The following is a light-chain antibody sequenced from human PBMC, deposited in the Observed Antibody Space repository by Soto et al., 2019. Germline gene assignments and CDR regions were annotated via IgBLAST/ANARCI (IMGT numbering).Light chain of an antibody. J-gene: IGKJ2*01. Sequence: DIQMTQSPSSLSASVGDRVTITCRASQSISSYLNWYQQKPGKAPKLLIYAASSLQSGVPSRFSSSGSGTDFTLTISSLQPEDFATYYCQQSYSTPPYIFGQGTKLEIK. CDR2: AAS. CDR3: QQSYSTPPYI. V-gene: IGKV1-39*01. CDR1: QSISSY.